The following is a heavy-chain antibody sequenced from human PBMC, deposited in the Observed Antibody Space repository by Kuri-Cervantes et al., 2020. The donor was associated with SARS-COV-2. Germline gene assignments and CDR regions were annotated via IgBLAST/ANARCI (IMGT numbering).Heavy chain of an antibody. V-gene: IGHV3-23*01. CDR1: GFTFSSYA. CDR2: ISGSGGST. CDR3: AREEAAPT. Sequence: GESLKISCAASGFTFSSYAMSWVRQAPGRGLEWVSAISGSGGSTYYADSVKGRFTISRDNSKNTLYLQMNSLRAEDTAVYFCAREEAAPTRGQGTLVTVSS. J-gene: IGHJ4*02. D-gene: IGHD6-6*01.